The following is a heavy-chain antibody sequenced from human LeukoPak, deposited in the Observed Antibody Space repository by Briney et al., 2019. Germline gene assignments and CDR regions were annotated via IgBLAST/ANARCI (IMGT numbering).Heavy chain of an antibody. V-gene: IGHV4-34*01. D-gene: IGHD1-7*01. CDR2: INHSGST. CDR3: ARGPWNWNYRRYYGMDV. Sequence: SETLSLTCAVYGGSFSGYYWSWIRQPPGKGLEWIGEINHSGSTNYNPSLKSRVTISVDTSKNQFSLKLSSVTAADTAVYCCARGPWNWNYRRYYGMDVWGQGTTVTVSS. CDR1: GGSFSGYY. J-gene: IGHJ6*02.